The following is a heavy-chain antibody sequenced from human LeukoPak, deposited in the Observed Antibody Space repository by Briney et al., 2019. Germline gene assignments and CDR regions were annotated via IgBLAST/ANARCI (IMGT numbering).Heavy chain of an antibody. J-gene: IGHJ4*02. CDR2: ISGSGGST. D-gene: IGHD1-20*01. CDR1: GFTFSSYA. CDR3: AKRTSNWNYFDY. V-gene: IGHV3-23*01. Sequence: PGGSLRLSCAASGFTFSSYAMSWVRQAPGKGLEWVSAISGSGGSTYYADSVKGRFTISRDNSKNTLYLRMNSLRAEDTAVYYCAKRTSNWNYFDYWGQGTLVTVSS.